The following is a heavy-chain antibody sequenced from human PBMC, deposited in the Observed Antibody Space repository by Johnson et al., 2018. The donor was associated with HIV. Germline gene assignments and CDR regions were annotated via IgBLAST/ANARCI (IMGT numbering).Heavy chain of an antibody. D-gene: IGHD5-12*01. CDR2: IQQDGREK. Sequence: SGGGLVQPGGSLRLSCAASGFTFSSYWMSWVRQAPGKGLEWVANIQQDGREKYYGDSVKGRFTISRDNSKNTLYLQMNSPRAEDTAVYYCAGLPDAFDIWGQGTMVTVSS. V-gene: IGHV3-7*01. CDR3: AGLPDAFDI. CDR1: GFTFSSYW. J-gene: IGHJ3*02.